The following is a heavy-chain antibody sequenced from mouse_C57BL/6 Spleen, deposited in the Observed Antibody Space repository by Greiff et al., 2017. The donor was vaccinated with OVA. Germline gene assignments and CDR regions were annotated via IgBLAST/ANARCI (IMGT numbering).Heavy chain of an antibody. V-gene: IGHV1-5*01. CDR2: IYPGNSDT. CDR3: TRGGSGPAWFAY. Sequence: VQLQQSGTVLAGPGASVKMSCKTSGYTFTSYWMHWVKQRPGQGLDWIGAIYPGNSDTSYNQKFKGKAKLTAVTSASTAYMELSSLTNEDSAVYYCTRGGSGPAWFAYWGQGTLVTVSA. J-gene: IGHJ3*01. CDR1: GYTFTSYW.